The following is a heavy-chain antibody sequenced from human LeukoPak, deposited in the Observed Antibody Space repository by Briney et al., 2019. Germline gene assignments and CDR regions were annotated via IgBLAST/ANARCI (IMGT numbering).Heavy chain of an antibody. Sequence: PGGSLRLSCAASGFTFSSYEMNWVRQAPGKGLEWVSYISSSGSTIYYADSVKGRFTISRDNSKNTLYLQMNSLRAEDTAVYYCAKIAAAGTVWGQGTLVTVSS. D-gene: IGHD6-13*01. CDR2: ISSSGSTI. J-gene: IGHJ4*02. CDR3: AKIAAAGTV. V-gene: IGHV3-48*03. CDR1: GFTFSSYE.